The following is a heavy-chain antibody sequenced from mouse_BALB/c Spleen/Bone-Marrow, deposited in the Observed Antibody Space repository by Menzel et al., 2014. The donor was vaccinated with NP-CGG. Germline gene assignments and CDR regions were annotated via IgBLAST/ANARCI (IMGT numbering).Heavy chain of an antibody. V-gene: IGHV1S22*01. D-gene: IGHD1-3*01. CDR1: GYTFTSYW. CDR2: IYPGSGNT. Sequence: LQQPGSELVRPGASVKLSCKASGYTFTSYWMHWVKQRPGQGLEWIGTIYPGSGNTNNDEEFKSKATLTVDTSSSTAYMQLSSLTSEDSAVYYCTRVLKCGNPWFAFWGQGTLVTVSA. J-gene: IGHJ3*01. CDR3: TRVLKCGNPWFAF.